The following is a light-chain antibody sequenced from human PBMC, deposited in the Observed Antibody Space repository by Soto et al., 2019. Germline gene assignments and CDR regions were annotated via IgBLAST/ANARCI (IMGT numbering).Light chain of an antibody. Sequence: QSVLAQPASVSGSPGQSITISCTGTSSDVGGYNFVSWYQQRPGKAPKFMIFEVTNRPSGISDRFSGSKSGNTASLTISGLQAEDEADYYCCSYTRSTTYVFGNGTKVT. J-gene: IGLJ1*01. CDR3: CSYTRSTTYV. CDR1: SSDVGGYNF. CDR2: EVT. V-gene: IGLV2-14*01.